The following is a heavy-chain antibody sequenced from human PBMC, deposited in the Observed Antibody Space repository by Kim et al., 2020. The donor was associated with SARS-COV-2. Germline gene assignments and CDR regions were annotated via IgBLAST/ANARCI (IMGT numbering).Heavy chain of an antibody. Sequence: QVDSEKDRFTISRDDSKNTLYLQMNNLRVEDTAVYYCAKPGGNAHYFEYWGQGTLVTVSS. CDR3: AKPGGNAHYFEY. V-gene: IGHV3-30*02. D-gene: IGHD2-8*02. J-gene: IGHJ4*02.